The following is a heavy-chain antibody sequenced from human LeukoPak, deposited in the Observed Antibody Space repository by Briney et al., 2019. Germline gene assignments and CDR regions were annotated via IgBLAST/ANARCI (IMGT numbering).Heavy chain of an antibody. V-gene: IGHV4-39*01. D-gene: IGHD2-2*01. CDR3: ARQWGYCSSTSCYSYYFDY. Sequence: SETLSLTCTVSGGSISSSSYYWGWIRQPPGKGLEWIGSIYYSGSTYYNPSLKSRVTISVDTSKNQFSLKLSSVTAADTPVYYCARQWGYCSSTSCYSYYFDYWGQGTLVTVSS. CDR2: IYYSGST. CDR1: GGSISSSSYY. J-gene: IGHJ4*02.